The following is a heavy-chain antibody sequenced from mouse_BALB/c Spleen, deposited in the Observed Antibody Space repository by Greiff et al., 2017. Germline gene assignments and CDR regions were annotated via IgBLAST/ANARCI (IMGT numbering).Heavy chain of an antibody. CDR3: ARLITTSYAMDY. D-gene: IGHD2-4*01. CDR1: GFSLTSYG. V-gene: IGHV2-2*02. J-gene: IGHJ4*01. Sequence: VQLQQSGPGLVQPSQSLSITCTVSGFSLTSYGVHWVRQSPGKGLEWLGVIWSGGSTDYNAAFISRLSISKDNSTSQVFFKMNSLQANDTAIYYCARLITTSYAMDYWGQGTSVTVSS. CDR2: IWSGGST.